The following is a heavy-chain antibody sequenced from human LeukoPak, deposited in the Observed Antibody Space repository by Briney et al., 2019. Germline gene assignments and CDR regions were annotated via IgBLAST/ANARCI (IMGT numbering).Heavy chain of an antibody. D-gene: IGHD3-16*02. CDR2: IYYSGST. CDR1: SGSINRGDYY. Sequence: SQTLSLTCTVSSGSINRGDYYWSWIRQPPGKGLERIGYIYYSGSTSYNPSLKSRVTISVDTSKNQFSLRLSSVTAADTAVYYCARGPNYVWGSYRYFDYWGQGTLVTVSS. J-gene: IGHJ4*02. CDR3: ARGPNYVWGSYRYFDY. V-gene: IGHV4-30-4*01.